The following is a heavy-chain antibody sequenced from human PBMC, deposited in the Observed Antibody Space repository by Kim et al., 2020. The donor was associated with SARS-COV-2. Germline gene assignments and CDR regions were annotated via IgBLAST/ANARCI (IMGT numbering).Heavy chain of an antibody. CDR3: ARDRQPYY. CDR2: INHSGST. CDR1: GGSFSGYY. Sequence: SETLSLTCAVYGGSFSGYYWSWIRQPPGKGLEWIGEINHSGSTNYNPSLKSRVIISIDTSKNQFFLQLSSVTAADAAVHYCARDRQPYYWGQGTLVTVSS. J-gene: IGHJ4*02. D-gene: IGHD1-1*01. V-gene: IGHV4-34*01.